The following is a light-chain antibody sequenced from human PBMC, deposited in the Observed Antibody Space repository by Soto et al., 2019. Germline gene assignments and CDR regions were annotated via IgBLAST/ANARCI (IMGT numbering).Light chain of an antibody. Sequence: DIQLTQSPSFLSASVGDRVTITCRASQGISSYLAWYQQKPGKAPKLLIYAASTFQSGFPSRFSGSGSGTEFTLTISSLQPEDFATSYYQQLNNYTPLTFGQGTRLEIK. V-gene: IGKV1-9*01. CDR3: QQLNNYTPLT. CDR1: QGISSY. J-gene: IGKJ5*01. CDR2: AAS.